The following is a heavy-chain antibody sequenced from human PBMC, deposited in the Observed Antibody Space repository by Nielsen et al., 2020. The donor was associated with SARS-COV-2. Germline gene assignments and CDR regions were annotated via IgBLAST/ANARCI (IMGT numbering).Heavy chain of an antibody. J-gene: IGHJ6*03. CDR1: GFTFSSYW. CDR3: AKVRAQAFLEPRYYYYMDV. CDR2: IKQDGSEK. D-gene: IGHD3-3*02. V-gene: IGHV3-7*01. Sequence: GESLKISCAASGFTFSSYWMNWVRQGPGKGLEWVANIKQDGSEKYYGDSMKGRFTISRDNSENTLNLQMNNLRAEDTAVYYCAKVRAQAFLEPRYYYYMDVWGKGTTVTVSS.